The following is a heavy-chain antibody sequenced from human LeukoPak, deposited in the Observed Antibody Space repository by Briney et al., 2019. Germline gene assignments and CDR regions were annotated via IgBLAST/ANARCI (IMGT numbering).Heavy chain of an antibody. D-gene: IGHD1-26*01. CDR3: ARDPRSGTYLDY. Sequence: PSETLSLTCTVSGGSISSYYWSWIRQPPGKGLEWIGYIFYSGSTNYNPSLKSRVTISVDTSKNQFSLNLSSVTAADTAVYYCARDPRSGTYLDYWGQGTLVTVSS. V-gene: IGHV4-59*12. CDR2: IFYSGST. J-gene: IGHJ4*02. CDR1: GGSISSYY.